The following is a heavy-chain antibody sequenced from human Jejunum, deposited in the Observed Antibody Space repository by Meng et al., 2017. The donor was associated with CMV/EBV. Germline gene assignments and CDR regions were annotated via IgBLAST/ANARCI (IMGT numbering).Heavy chain of an antibody. CDR2: ISDDGSNK. D-gene: IGHD6-19*01. J-gene: IGHJ4*02. V-gene: IGHV3-30*03. CDR3: ARLQWLVKYFDY. Sequence: CAAFGFTFSDYGMHYVRQAPGKGLEWVAAISDDGSNKYYADSVKGRFTISRDNSKNTLYLQMNSLRAEDTAVYYCARLQWLVKYFDYWGQGTLVTVSS. CDR1: GFTFSDYG.